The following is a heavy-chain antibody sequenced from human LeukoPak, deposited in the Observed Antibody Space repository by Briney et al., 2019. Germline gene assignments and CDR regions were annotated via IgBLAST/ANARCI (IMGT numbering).Heavy chain of an antibody. CDR2: IYPGDSDT. CDR3: ARLSIVGATLNFSDY. CDR1: GYSFTTYW. D-gene: IGHD1-26*01. V-gene: IGHV5-51*01. J-gene: IGHJ4*02. Sequence: GESLKISCKGSGYSFTTYWIVWVRQMPGKGLEWMGIIYPGDSDTRYSPSFQGQATISADKSINTAYPQWSSLKASDSAIYYCARLSIVGATLNFSDYWGQGTLVTVSS.